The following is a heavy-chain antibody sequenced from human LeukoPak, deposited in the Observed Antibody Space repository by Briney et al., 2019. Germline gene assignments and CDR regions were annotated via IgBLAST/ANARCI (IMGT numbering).Heavy chain of an antibody. J-gene: IGHJ5*02. D-gene: IGHD2-21*02. V-gene: IGHV3-74*01. CDR3: ARVRGDVIRWFDP. CDR1: GFTFSSYW. CDR2: TNSDGSST. Sequence: GGSLRLSCAASGFTFSSYWMHWVRQAPGKGLVWVSRTNSDGSSTSYADSVKGRFTISRDNAKNTLYLQMNSLRAEDTAVYYCARVRGDVIRWFDPWGQGTLVTVSS.